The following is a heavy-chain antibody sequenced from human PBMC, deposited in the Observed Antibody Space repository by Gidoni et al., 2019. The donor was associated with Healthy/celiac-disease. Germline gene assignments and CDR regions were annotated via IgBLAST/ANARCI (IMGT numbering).Heavy chain of an antibody. D-gene: IGHD6-19*01. Sequence: QVQLQQWGAGLLKPSETLSLTCAVYGGSFSGYYWSWIRQPPGNGLEWIGEINHSGSTKYNPSLKSRVTISVDTSKNQFSLKLSSVTAADTAVYYCARGRGSGWYRGAFDIWGQGTMVTVSS. CDR2: INHSGST. CDR1: GGSFSGYY. J-gene: IGHJ3*02. V-gene: IGHV4-34*01. CDR3: ARGRGSGWYRGAFDI.